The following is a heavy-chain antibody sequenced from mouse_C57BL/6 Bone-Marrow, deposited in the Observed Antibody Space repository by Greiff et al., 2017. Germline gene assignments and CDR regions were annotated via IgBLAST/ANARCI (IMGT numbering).Heavy chain of an antibody. CDR3: ARRYSNYEDYAMDY. CDR1: GYAFSSSW. CDR2: IYPGDGDT. J-gene: IGHJ4*01. D-gene: IGHD2-5*01. V-gene: IGHV1-82*01. Sequence: QVQLKESGPELVKPGASVKISCKASGYAFSSSWMNWVKQRPGKGLEWIGRIYPGDGDTNYNGKFKGKATLTADKSSSTAYMQLSSLTSEDSAVYFCARRYSNYEDYAMDYWGQGTSVTVSS.